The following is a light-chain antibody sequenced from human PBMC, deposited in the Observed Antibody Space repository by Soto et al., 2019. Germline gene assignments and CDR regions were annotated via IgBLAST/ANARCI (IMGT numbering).Light chain of an antibody. CDR3: QQYNNWPT. CDR2: GAS. J-gene: IGKJ1*01. Sequence: EIVLTQSPATLSVSPGERATLSCRASQSVSSNLAWYQQKPGQAPRLLIYGASTRATGIPARFSGSGSGTEFTLTISSLQSEEFAVYYCQQYNNWPTFGQGTNVDIK. CDR1: QSVSSN. V-gene: IGKV3-15*01.